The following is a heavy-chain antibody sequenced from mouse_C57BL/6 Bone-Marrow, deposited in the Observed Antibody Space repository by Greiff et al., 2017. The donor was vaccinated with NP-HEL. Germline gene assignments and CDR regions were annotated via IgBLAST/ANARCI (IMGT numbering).Heavy chain of an antibody. J-gene: IGHJ3*01. D-gene: IGHD1-1*01. Sequence: LQESGAELVRPGASVTLSCKASGYTFTDYEMHWVKQTPVHGLEWIGAIDPETGGTAYNQKFKGKAILTADKSSSTAYMELRSLTAEDSAVYYCTRDYYGAAWFAYWGQGTLVTVSA. V-gene: IGHV1-15*01. CDR2: IDPETGGT. CDR1: GYTFTDYE. CDR3: TRDYYGAAWFAY.